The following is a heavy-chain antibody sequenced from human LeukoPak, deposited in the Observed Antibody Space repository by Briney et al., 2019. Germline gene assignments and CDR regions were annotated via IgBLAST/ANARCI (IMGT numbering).Heavy chain of an antibody. CDR2: IGFAGTEI. J-gene: IGHJ4*02. D-gene: IGHD3-22*01. CDR1: GFNSSLYG. V-gene: IGHV3-30*02. Sequence: GGSLRLSCAASGFNSSLYGMHWVRQAPGKGLEWVAFIGFAGTEIRYADSVKGRFTISSDNSNNTLYLQMSGLRGEDTAVYYCAKRGRDSPGYYNFLDYWGQGTLVSVSS. CDR3: AKRGRDSPGYYNFLDY.